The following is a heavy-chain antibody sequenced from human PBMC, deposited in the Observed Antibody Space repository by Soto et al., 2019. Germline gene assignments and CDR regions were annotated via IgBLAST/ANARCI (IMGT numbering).Heavy chain of an antibody. J-gene: IGHJ4*02. D-gene: IGHD3-10*01. CDR2: IIPILGIA. CDR3: AGSRITMVRGEPFDS. CDR1: GGTFSSYT. V-gene: IGHV1-69*02. Sequence: QVQLVQSGAEVKKPGSSVKVSCKASGGTFSSYTISWVRQAPGQGLEWMGRIIPILGIANYAQKFQGRVTITADKSTSTAYMELSSLRSEDTAVYYCAGSRITMVRGEPFDSWGQGTLVTVSS.